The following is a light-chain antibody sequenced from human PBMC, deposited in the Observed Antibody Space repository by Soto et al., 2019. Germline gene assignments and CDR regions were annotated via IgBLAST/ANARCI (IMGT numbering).Light chain of an antibody. CDR2: DVS. CDR3: QQYNRHWT. V-gene: IGKV1-5*01. CDR1: QSLDKC. Sequence: DIQMAQSRSTLSASIGDRVNITCRAMQSLDKCFACYQLKPGKATKXXIYDVSSLESGVPSSFSGSGYETEFTITISRLFPDDVATYYCQQYNRHWTFGQGTKVDIK. J-gene: IGKJ1*01.